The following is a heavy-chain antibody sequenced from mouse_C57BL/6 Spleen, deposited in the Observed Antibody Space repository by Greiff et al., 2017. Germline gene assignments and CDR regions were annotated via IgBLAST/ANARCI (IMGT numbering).Heavy chain of an antibody. CDR2: IDPETGGT. CDR1: GYTFTDYE. Sequence: VQVVESGAELVRPGASVTLSCKASGYTFTDYEMHWVKQTPVHGLEWIGAIDPETGGTAYNQKFKGKAILTADKSSSTAYMELRSLTSEDSAGYDCTRWGYYGPLDWGQGTTLTVSS. D-gene: IGHD1-1*01. V-gene: IGHV1-15*01. CDR3: TRWGYYGPLD. J-gene: IGHJ2*01.